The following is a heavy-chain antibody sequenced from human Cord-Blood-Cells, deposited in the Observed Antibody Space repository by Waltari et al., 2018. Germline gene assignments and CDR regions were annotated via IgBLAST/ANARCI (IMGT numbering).Heavy chain of an antibody. CDR1: GYTLTELS. CDR3: ATGGAKVGWFDP. D-gene: IGHD1-26*01. Sequence: QVQLVQSGAEVKKPGASVKVSCKVSGYTLTELSMHWVRQAPGKGLEWMGGCDREDGETIYAQKFQGRVTRTEDTSTDTAYMELRSLRSEDTAVYYCATGGAKVGWFDPWGQGTLVTVSS. V-gene: IGHV1-24*01. J-gene: IGHJ5*02. CDR2: CDREDGET.